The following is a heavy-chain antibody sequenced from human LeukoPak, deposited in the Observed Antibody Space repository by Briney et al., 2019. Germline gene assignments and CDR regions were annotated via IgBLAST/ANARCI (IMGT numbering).Heavy chain of an antibody. V-gene: IGHV1-69*04. CDR3: ARVDVDQVYSSSSGAFDY. CDR2: IIPVLGVS. D-gene: IGHD6-6*01. Sequence: SVKVSCKASGGSFSSYVITWVRQAPGQGLEWMGRIIPVLGVSNFAQKFQGRVTITTDESTSTAYMELSSLRSEDTAVYYCARVDVDQVYSSSSGAFDYWGQGTLVTVSS. CDR1: GGSFSSYV. J-gene: IGHJ4*02.